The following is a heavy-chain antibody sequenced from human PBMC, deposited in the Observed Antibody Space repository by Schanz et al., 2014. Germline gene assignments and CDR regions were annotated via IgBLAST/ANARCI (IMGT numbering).Heavy chain of an antibody. J-gene: IGHJ6*02. CDR2: IYRGGST. Sequence: EVQLLESGGGLVQPGGSLRLSCAASGFTFSSYAMSWVRQAPGKGLEWVSVIYRGGSTYYADSVKGRFTISRDNSKNTLYLQMNSLRAEDTAVYYCVKDLQRELLRDDHYYGMDVWGQGTTVTVSS. V-gene: IGHV3-23*03. CDR1: GFTFSSYA. CDR3: VKDLQRELLRDDHYYGMDV. D-gene: IGHD1-26*01.